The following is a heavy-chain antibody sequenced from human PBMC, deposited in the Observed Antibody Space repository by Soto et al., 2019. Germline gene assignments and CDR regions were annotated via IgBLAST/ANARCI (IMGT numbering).Heavy chain of an antibody. D-gene: IGHD6-19*01. CDR3: ARGENSSGWYGGAFDI. CDR1: GFTFSSYA. J-gene: IGHJ3*02. V-gene: IGHV3-30-3*01. Sequence: VQLVESGGDLVQRGGSLRLSCVASGFTFSSYAMHWVRQAPGKGLEWVAVISYDGSNKYYADSVKGRFTISRDNSKNTLYLQMNSLRAEDTAVYYCARGENSSGWYGGAFDIWGQGTMVTVSS. CDR2: ISYDGSNK.